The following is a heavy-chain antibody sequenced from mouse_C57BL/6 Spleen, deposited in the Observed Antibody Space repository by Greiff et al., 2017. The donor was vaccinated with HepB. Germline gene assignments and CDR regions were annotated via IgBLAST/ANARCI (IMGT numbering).Heavy chain of an antibody. Sequence: DVKLVESGGGLVKPGGSLKLSCAASGFTFSDYGMHWVRQAPEKGLEWVAYISSGSSTIYYADTVKGRFTISRDKAKNTLFLQMTSLRSEDTAMYYCARRNYSYFDYWGQGTTLTVSS. CDR1: GFTFSDYG. CDR3: ARRNYSYFDY. D-gene: IGHD1-1*01. CDR2: ISSGSSTI. V-gene: IGHV5-17*01. J-gene: IGHJ2*01.